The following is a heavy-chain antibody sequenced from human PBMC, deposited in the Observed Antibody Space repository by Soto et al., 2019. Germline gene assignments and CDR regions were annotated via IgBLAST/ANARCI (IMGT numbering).Heavy chain of an antibody. CDR1: GFSLSTSGVG. J-gene: IGHJ4*02. CDR2: IYWDDDK. Sequence: GSGPTLVNPTQTLTLTCTCSGFSLSTSGVGVGWIRQPPGKALEWLALIYWDDDKRYSPSLKSRLTITKDTSKNQVVLTMTNMDPVDTATYYCAHSLSYWPPTGVIMPFDYWGQGTLVTVSS. CDR3: AHSLSYWPPTGVIMPFDY. D-gene: IGHD3-10*01. V-gene: IGHV2-5*02.